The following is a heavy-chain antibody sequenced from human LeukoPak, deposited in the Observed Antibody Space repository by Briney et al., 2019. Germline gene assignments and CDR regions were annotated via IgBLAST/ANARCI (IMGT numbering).Heavy chain of an antibody. Sequence: GGSLRLSCAASGFTFSSYAMSWVRQAPGKGLEWVSAISGSGGSTYYADSVKGRFTISRDNAKNSLYLQMNSLRAEDTAVYYCASGGIAVAGTYYWGQGTLVTVSS. J-gene: IGHJ4*02. CDR2: ISGSGGST. D-gene: IGHD6-19*01. V-gene: IGHV3-23*01. CDR3: ASGGIAVAGTYY. CDR1: GFTFSSYA.